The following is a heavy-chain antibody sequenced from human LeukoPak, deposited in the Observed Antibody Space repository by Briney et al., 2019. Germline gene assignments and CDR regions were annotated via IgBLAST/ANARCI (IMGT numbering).Heavy chain of an antibody. Sequence: GGSLRLSCAASGFTFSSYAMSWDRQAQGKGLEWVSAISGSGGSTYYADSVKGRFTISRDNSKNTLYLQMNSLRAGDTAVHYCARVSLIAAPDAFDIWGQGTMVTVSS. CDR2: ISGSGGST. J-gene: IGHJ3*02. CDR3: ARVSLIAAPDAFDI. CDR1: GFTFSSYA. D-gene: IGHD6-13*01. V-gene: IGHV3-23*01.